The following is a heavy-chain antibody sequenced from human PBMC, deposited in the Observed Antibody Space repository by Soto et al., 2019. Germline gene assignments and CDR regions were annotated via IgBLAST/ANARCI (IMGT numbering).Heavy chain of an antibody. D-gene: IGHD7-27*01. CDR1: GFTFSSSG. CDR3: ARGASAPRTGTQSNRGGMDV. J-gene: IGHJ6*02. CDR2: IWYDGSNK. Sequence: PGGSLRLSCAASGFTFSSSGMHWVRQAPGKGLEWVAVIWYDGSNKYYAGSVKGRFTSSRDNAGTSLFLELTSLRVDDTALYYCARGASAPRTGTQSNRGGMDVWGQGTTVTVSS. V-gene: IGHV3-33*01.